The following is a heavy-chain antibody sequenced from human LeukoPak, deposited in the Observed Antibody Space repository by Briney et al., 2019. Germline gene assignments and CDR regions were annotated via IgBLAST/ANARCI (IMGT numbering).Heavy chain of an antibody. D-gene: IGHD3-22*01. Sequence: SETLSLTCTVSGSSISSSSYYWGWIRHPPGKGLEWIGSIYYSGSTYYNPSLKSRVTISVDTSKNQFSLKLSSVTAADTAVYYCARPPYYYDSSGYYHWGQGTLVTVSS. CDR1: GSSISSSSYY. CDR3: ARPPYYYDSSGYYH. V-gene: IGHV4-39*01. J-gene: IGHJ5*02. CDR2: IYYSGST.